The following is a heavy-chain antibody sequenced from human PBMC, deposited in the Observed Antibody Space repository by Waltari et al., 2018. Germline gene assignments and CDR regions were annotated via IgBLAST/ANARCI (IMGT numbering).Heavy chain of an antibody. J-gene: IGHJ4*02. V-gene: IGHV4-34*01. D-gene: IGHD1-26*01. CDR2: INHSGST. Sequence: QVQLQQWGAGLLKPSETLSLTCAVYGGSFSGYYWSWIGQPPGKGLAWIGEINHSGSTTYTPSLKSRITISVDTSKNQFSLKLSSVTAADTAVYYCARGLVGATTRDDYWGQGTLVTVSS. CDR1: GGSFSGYY. CDR3: ARGLVGATTRDDY.